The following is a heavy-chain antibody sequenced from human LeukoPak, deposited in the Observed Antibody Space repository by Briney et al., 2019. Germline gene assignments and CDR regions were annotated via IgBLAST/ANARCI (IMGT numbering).Heavy chain of an antibody. CDR1: GYTFTGYY. D-gene: IGHD4-23*01. CDR3: ARGATVVTQVGDY. CDR2: INPNSGGT. Sequence: ASVKVSCKASGYTFTGYYMHWVRQAPGQGLEWMGWINPNSGGTNYAQKFQGRVTMTRDTSISTAYMELSRLRSDDTAVYYCARGATVVTQVGDYWGQGTLVTVSS. V-gene: IGHV1-2*02. J-gene: IGHJ4*02.